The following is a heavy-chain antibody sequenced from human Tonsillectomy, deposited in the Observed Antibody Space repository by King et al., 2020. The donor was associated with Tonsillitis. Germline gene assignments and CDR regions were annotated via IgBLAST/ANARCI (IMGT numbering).Heavy chain of an antibody. V-gene: IGHV4-34*01. D-gene: IGHD3-16*02. J-gene: IGHJ4*02. Sequence: VQLQQWGAGLLRPSETLSLTCAVNGGSFSGHYWNWIRQPPGKGLEWIGEINHSGSTNYNLSLKSRVTISVDTSKKQFSLKLSSVSAADTAVYYCARGLVILPIHCFDYWGQGTLVTVSS. CDR2: INHSGST. CDR1: GGSFSGHY. CDR3: ARGLVILPIHCFDY.